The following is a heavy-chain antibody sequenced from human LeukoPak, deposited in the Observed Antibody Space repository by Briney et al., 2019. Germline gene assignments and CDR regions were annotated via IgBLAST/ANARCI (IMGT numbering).Heavy chain of an antibody. CDR3: ARDQGCSSTNCYSLFFHY. Sequence: GGSLRLSCAASGFIFSTYGMHWVRQAPGKGLEWVALIWYDGSNKYYADSVKGRFTISRDNSKNTLYLQMNSLRAEDTAVYYCARDQGCSSTNCYSLFFHYWGQGTLVTVSS. CDR2: IWYDGSNK. V-gene: IGHV3-33*01. D-gene: IGHD2-2*01. J-gene: IGHJ4*02. CDR1: GFIFSTYG.